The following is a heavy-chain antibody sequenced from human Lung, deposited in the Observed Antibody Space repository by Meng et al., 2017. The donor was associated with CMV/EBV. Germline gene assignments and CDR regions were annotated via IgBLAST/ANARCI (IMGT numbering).Heavy chain of an antibody. CDR1: GFTFRKAR. V-gene: IGHV3-15*01. CDR2: NKSKTYGETA. CDR3: IWNDLGDY. Sequence: VELVGAGGDLVKPGGSLRRSGAGPGFTFRKARMSSVRQAPGKGLEWVGRNKSKTYGETAQYNEPVKGRFTISRDDSKHTLYRQMNSLKTEDTAIYYCIWNDLGDYWCQGSLVTVSS. J-gene: IGHJ4*02. D-gene: IGHD1-1*01.